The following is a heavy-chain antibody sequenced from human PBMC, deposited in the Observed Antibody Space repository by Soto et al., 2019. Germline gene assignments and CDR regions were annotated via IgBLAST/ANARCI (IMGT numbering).Heavy chain of an antibody. CDR1: GFIFSDYY. CDR2: ISSSGNTR. J-gene: IGHJ6*04. D-gene: IGHD5-12*01. CDR3: ARGYSANDV. V-gene: IGHV3-11*01. Sequence: GGSLRLSCTASGFIFSDYYMSWIRQAPGTGLEWVSYISSSGNTRYYADSVKGRFTISRDNAENSLYLQMSSLRADDAAVYYCARGYSANDVWGKGTTVTVSS.